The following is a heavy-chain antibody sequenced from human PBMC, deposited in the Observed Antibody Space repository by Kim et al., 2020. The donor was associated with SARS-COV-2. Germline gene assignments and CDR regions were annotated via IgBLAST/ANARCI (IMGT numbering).Heavy chain of an antibody. CDR3: ARRYGSGSYRDY. V-gene: IGHV1-2*06. CDR1: GYTFTGYY. CDR2: INPNSGGT. D-gene: IGHD3-10*01. J-gene: IGHJ4*02. Sequence: ASVKVSCKASGYTFTGYYMHWVRQAPGQGLEWMGRINPNSGGTNYAQKFQGRVTMTRDTSISTAYMELSRLRSDDTAVYYCARRYGSGSYRDYWGQGTLVTVSS.